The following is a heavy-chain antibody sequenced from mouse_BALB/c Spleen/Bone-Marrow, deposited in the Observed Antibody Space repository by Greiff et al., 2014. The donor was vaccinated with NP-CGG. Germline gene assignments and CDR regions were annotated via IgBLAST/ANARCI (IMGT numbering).Heavy chain of an antibody. Sequence: VQLQQSGTELMKPGASVKISCKATGYTFSSYWIDWVKQRPGHGLEWIGEILPGSGSINYNENFKGEATFTVDTSSNTAYMQLGSLTSEDSAVYYCARWRGYFDYWGQGTTLTVSS. CDR2: ILPGSGSI. CDR1: GYTFSSYW. V-gene: IGHV1-9*01. CDR3: ARWRGYFDY. J-gene: IGHJ2*01.